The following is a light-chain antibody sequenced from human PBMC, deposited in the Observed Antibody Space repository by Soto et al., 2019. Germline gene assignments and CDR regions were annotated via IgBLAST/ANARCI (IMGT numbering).Light chain of an antibody. J-gene: IGLJ1*01. CDR3: QSYDSSMIVSKV. V-gene: IGLV1-40*01. CDR1: SSNIGAGYD. Sequence: QSVLTQPPSVSGAPGQRVTISCSGSSSNIGAGYDVQWYRQFPGTAPKLIIYANSDRPSGVPDRFSGSKSGTSASLAITGLQAEDEDDYYCQSYDSSMIVSKVFGTGTKVTVX. CDR2: ANS.